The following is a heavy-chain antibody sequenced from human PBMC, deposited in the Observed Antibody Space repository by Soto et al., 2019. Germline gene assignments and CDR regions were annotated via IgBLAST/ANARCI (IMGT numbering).Heavy chain of an antibody. CDR1: GFTFSSYW. D-gene: IGHD3-16*02. CDR3: ARGASDYDYVWGSYRHGGDDAFDI. V-gene: IGHV3-74*01. Sequence: PGGSLRLSCAASGFTFSSYWMHWVRQAPGKGLVWVSRINSDGSSTSYADSVKGRFTISRDNAKNTLYLQMNSLRAEDTAVYYCARGASDYDYVWGSYRHGGDDAFDIWGQGTMVTVSS. J-gene: IGHJ3*02. CDR2: INSDGSST.